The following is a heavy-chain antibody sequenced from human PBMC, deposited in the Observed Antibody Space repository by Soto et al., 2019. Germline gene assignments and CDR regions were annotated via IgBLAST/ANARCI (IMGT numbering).Heavy chain of an antibody. CDR3: ARDQATIFGVVIIPVPYYGMGV. CDR2: ISAYNGNT. J-gene: IGHJ6*02. D-gene: IGHD3-3*01. CDR1: GYTFTSYG. Sequence: ASVKVSCKASGYTFTSYGISWVRQAPGQGLEWMGWISAYNGNTNYAQQLQGRVTMTTDTSTSTAYMELRSLRSNDTAVYYCARDQATIFGVVIIPVPYYGMGVCGEGTTVAV. V-gene: IGHV1-18*01.